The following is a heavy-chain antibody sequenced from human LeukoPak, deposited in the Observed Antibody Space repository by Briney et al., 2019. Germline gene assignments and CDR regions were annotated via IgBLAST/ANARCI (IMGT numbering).Heavy chain of an antibody. CDR3: ARGARYLGRFVVGRPPSEYYLDN. CDR2: INHDGST. V-gene: IGHV4-34*01. D-gene: IGHD2-15*01. J-gene: IGHJ4*02. Sequence: SETLSLTCAVYGGSFSGHYWNWLRQPPGKGLEWIGGINHDGSTNSNPSLRSRVTISVDTSKNQFSLRLTSVSAADTAVYYCARGARYLGRFVVGRPPSEYYLDNWGQGTQVTVSS. CDR1: GGSFSGHY.